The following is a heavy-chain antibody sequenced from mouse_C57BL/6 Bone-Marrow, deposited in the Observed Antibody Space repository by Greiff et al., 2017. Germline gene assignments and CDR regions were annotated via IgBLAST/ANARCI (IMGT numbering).Heavy chain of an antibody. CDR1: GYTFTSYG. J-gene: IGHJ3*01. CDR2: IYPSSGNT. D-gene: IGHD1-1*01. CDR3: ARSEVLCDFFAY. V-gene: IGHV1-81*01. Sequence: QVQLKQPGAELARPGASVKLSCKASGYTFTSYGISWVKQRTGQGLEWIGEIYPSSGNTYYNEKFKGKATLTADKSSSAAYMELRSLTSEDSAVYFCARSEVLCDFFAYWGQGTLGTVSA.